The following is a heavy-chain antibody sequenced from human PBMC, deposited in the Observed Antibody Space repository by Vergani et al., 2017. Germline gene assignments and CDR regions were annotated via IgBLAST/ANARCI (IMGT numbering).Heavy chain of an antibody. CDR1: GYTFTSYY. D-gene: IGHD3-16*01. CDR3: ARNSPGGYYYYYMDV. Sequence: QVQLVQSGAEVKKPGASVKVSCKASGYTFTSYYMHWVRQAPGQGLEWMGIINPSGGSTSYAQKFRGRVTMTRNTSTSTVYMELSSLRSEDTAVYYCARNSPGGYYYYYMDVWGKGTTVTVSS. CDR2: INPSGGST. J-gene: IGHJ6*03. V-gene: IGHV1-46*01.